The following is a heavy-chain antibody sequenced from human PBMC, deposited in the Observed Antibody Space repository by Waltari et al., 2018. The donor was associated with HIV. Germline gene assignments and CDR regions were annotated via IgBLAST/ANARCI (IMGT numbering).Heavy chain of an antibody. D-gene: IGHD2-15*01. CDR1: GYTFTGYY. Sequence: QVQLVQSGAEVKKPGASVKVSCKASGYTFTGYYMHWVRQAPGQGLEWMGRINPNSGGTNYAQKFQGRVTMTRETSISTAYMELSRLRSDDTAVYYCARSPDIVVVVAAHYGMDVWGQGTTVTVSS. CDR2: INPNSGGT. CDR3: ARSPDIVVVVAAHYGMDV. J-gene: IGHJ6*02. V-gene: IGHV1-2*06.